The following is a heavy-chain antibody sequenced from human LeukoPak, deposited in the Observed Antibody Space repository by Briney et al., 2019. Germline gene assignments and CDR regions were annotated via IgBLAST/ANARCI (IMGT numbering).Heavy chain of an antibody. V-gene: IGHV4-34*01. J-gene: IGHJ3*02. CDR2: INHSGST. Sequence: SETLSLTCTVSGGSISGYYWSWIRQPPGKGLEWIGEINHSGSTNYNPSLKSRVTISVDTSKNQFSLKLSSVTAADTAVYYCARGQGAFDIWGQGTMVTVSS. CDR3: ARGQGAFDI. CDR1: GGSISGYY.